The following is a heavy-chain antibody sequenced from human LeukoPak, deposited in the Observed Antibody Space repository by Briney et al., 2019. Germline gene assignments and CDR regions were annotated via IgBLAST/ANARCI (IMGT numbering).Heavy chain of an antibody. CDR1: GGSISSYY. J-gene: IGHJ4*02. Sequence: PSETLSLTCTVSGGSISSYYWNWIRQPAGKGLEWIGRIHISGKTNYNPSLRATMSVDTSKNQFSLKLSSVTAADTAVYYCARVEPAIVVVPAAIDYWGQGTLVTVSS. CDR2: IHISGKT. D-gene: IGHD2-2*01. CDR3: ARVEPAIVVVPAAIDY. V-gene: IGHV4-4*07.